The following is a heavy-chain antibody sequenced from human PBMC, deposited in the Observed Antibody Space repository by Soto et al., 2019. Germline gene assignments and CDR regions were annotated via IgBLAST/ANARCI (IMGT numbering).Heavy chain of an antibody. CDR2: IIPIFGTA. CDR1: GYTFTSYD. Sequence: QVQLVQSGAEVKKPGASVKVSCKASGYTFTSYDINWVRQATGQGLEWMGGIIPIFGTANYAQKFQGRVTITADESTSTAYMELSSLRSEDTAVYYCASPYGDYGVDWFDPWGQGTLVTVSS. D-gene: IGHD4-17*01. CDR3: ASPYGDYGVDWFDP. V-gene: IGHV1-69*01. J-gene: IGHJ5*02.